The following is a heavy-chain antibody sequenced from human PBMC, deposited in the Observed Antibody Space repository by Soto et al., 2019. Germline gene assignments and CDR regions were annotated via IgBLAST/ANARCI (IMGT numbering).Heavy chain of an antibody. J-gene: IGHJ6*03. CDR1: GFTFSSYS. CDR2: ISSSSSYI. Sequence: GGSLRLSCAASGFTFSSYSMNWVRQAPGKGLEWVSSISSSSSYIYYADSVKGRFTIARDNAKNSLYLQMNSLRADDTAVYYCAREGSVIAARYYYYYYMDVWGKGTTVTVSS. D-gene: IGHD6-6*01. CDR3: AREGSVIAARYYYYYYMDV. V-gene: IGHV3-21*01.